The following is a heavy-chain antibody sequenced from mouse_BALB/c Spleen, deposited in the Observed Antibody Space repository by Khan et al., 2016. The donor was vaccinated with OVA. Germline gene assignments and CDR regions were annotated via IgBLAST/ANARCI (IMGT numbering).Heavy chain of an antibody. CDR2: ISYSGNT. J-gene: IGHJ2*01. CDR1: GYSITTDYA. CDR3: ARVYGGDFDY. V-gene: IGHV3-2*02. Sequence: VQLQQSGPGLVKPSQSLSLTCTVTGYSITTDYAWNWIRQFPGNKLEWMGYISYSGNTKYNPSLKSRISITRDTSKNQFFLQLKSVTTEDTAIYYCARVYGGDFDYWDQGTTLTVSS. D-gene: IGHD1-1*01.